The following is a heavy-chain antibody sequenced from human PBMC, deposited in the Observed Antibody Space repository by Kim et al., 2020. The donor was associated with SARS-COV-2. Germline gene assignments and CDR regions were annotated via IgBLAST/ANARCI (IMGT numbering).Heavy chain of an antibody. CDR2: IYWDDDK. D-gene: IGHD3-9*01. CDR3: AHRPQSLLRYFDWTYFDY. Sequence: SGPTLVNPTQTLTLTCTFSGFSLSTSGVGVGWIRQPPGKALEWLALIYWDDDKRYSPSLKSRLTITKDTSKNQVVLTMTNMDPVDTATYYCAHRPQSLLRYFDWTYFDYWGQGTLVTVSS. CDR1: GFSLSTSGVG. V-gene: IGHV2-5*02. J-gene: IGHJ4*02.